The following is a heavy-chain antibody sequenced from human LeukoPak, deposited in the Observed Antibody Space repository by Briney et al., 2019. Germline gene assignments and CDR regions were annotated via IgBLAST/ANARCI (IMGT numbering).Heavy chain of an antibody. J-gene: IGHJ6*02. D-gene: IGHD2-2*01. Sequence: GGSQRLSCAASGFTFSSYWMSWVRQAPGKGLEWVANIKQDGSEKYYVDSVKGRFTISRDNAKNSLYLQMNSLRAEDTAVYYCARSHQLLGYGMDVWGQGTTVTVSS. CDR3: ARSHQLLGYGMDV. CDR1: GFTFSSYW. V-gene: IGHV3-7*01. CDR2: IKQDGSEK.